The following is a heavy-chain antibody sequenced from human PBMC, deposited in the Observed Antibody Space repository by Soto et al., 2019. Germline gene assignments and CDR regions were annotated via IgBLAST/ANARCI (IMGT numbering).Heavy chain of an antibody. CDR3: AKDLIRPQNTHANYYGSGSYYRAFDY. V-gene: IGHV3-23*01. Sequence: GGSLRLSCAASGFTFSSYAMSWVRQAPGKGLEWVSAISGSGGSTYYAASVKGRFTISRDNSKNTLYLQMNSLRAEDTAVYYCAKDLIRPQNTHANYYGSGSYYRAFDYWGQGTLVTVSS. J-gene: IGHJ4*02. CDR1: GFTFSSYA. CDR2: ISGSGGST. D-gene: IGHD3-10*01.